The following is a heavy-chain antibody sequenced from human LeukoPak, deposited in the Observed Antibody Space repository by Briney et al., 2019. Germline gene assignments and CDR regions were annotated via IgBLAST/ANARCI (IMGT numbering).Heavy chain of an antibody. CDR3: ARRGRVDYYGSGSLNDAFDI. CDR1: GGSISSGSYY. J-gene: IGHJ3*02. Sequence: SETLSLTCTVSGGSISSGSYYWSWIRQPAGKGLEWIGRIYTSGSTNYNPSLKSRVTISVDTSKNQFSLKLSFVTAADTAVYYCARRGRVDYYGSGSLNDAFDIWGQGTMVTVSS. CDR2: IYTSGST. D-gene: IGHD3-10*01. V-gene: IGHV4-61*02.